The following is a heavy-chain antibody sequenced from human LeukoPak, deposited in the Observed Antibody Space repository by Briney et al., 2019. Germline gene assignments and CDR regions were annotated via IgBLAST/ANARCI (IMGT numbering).Heavy chain of an antibody. CDR1: GFTFSDFY. D-gene: IGHD3-3*01. Sequence: PGGSLRLSCAASGFTFSDFYMHWIRQAPGKGLEWVSYMSGTGKTISDADSLKGRFTISRDNTKNLLFLQVNTLRVEDTATYYCARGGGDYTCRYYMGVWGKGTTVTVSS. J-gene: IGHJ6*03. CDR2: MSGTGKTI. V-gene: IGHV3-11*04. CDR3: ARGGGDYTCRYYMGV.